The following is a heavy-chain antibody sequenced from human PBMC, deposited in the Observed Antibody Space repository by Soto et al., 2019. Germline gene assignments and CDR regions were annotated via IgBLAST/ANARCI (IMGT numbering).Heavy chain of an antibody. CDR1: GDTFTNYE. V-gene: IGHV1-8*01. CDR2: VSLNTGNT. Sequence: QVQLVQSGAEVKKPGASVMVSCEASGDTFTNYEINWVRQATGQGLEWLGWVSLNTGNTGYAQRFQGIVSMTANPSISTAYMELSSLKSEDTAVYYCATVPRGSRYFYYLDVWGKGTTVIVSS. J-gene: IGHJ6*03. CDR3: ATVPRGSRYFYYLDV. D-gene: IGHD3-16*01.